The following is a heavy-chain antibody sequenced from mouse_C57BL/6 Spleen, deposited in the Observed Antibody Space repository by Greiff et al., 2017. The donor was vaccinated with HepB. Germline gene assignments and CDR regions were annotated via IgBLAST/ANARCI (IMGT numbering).Heavy chain of an antibody. V-gene: IGHV1-9*01. CDR1: GYTFTGYW. D-gene: IGHD1-1*01. CDR2: ILPGSGST. J-gene: IGHJ2*01. CDR3: ARERTTVVATGYFDY. Sequence: VQLQQSGAELMKPGASVKLSCKAPGYTFTGYWIEWVKQRPGHGLEWIGEILPGSGSTNYNEKFKGKATFTADTSSNTAYMQLSSLTTEDSAIYYCARERTTVVATGYFDYWGQGTTLTVSS.